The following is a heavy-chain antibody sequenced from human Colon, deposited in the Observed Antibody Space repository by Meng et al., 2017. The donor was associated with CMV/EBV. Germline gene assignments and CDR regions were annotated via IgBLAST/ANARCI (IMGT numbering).Heavy chain of an antibody. Sequence: GESLKISCAASGFAFSSYWIHWVRQAPGKGLVWVSRINSDGTIRSSAHSVKGRFTISRDNARNTLYLQMNNLRAEDTATYYCAVKGSAWFDYWGQGALVTVSS. CDR1: GFAFSSYW. D-gene: IGHD6-25*01. CDR2: INSDGTIR. V-gene: IGHV3-74*01. CDR3: AVKGSAWFDY. J-gene: IGHJ4*02.